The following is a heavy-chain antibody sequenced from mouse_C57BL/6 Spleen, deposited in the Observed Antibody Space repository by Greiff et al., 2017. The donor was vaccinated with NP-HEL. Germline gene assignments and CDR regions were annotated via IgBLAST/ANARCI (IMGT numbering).Heavy chain of an antibody. CDR1: GFTFSSYA. J-gene: IGHJ4*01. V-gene: IGHV5-4*01. CDR3: AREGDGYRYYAMDY. D-gene: IGHD2-3*01. CDR2: ISDGGSYT. Sequence: EVQRVESGGGLVKPGGSLKLSCAASGFTFSSYAMSWVRQTPEKRLEWVATISDGGSYTYYPDNVKGRFTISRDNAKNNLYLQMSHLKSEDTAMYYCAREGDGYRYYAMDYWGQGTSVTVSS.